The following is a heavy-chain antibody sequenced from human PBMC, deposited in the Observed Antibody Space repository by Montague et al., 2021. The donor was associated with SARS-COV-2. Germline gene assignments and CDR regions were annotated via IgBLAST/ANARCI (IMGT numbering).Heavy chain of an antibody. J-gene: IGHJ4*02. Sequence: CAISGDSVSINSVAWSWLRQSPSRGLEWLGRTYYRSKWYSDYAPSVRGRLTVNPDASKNGFSLELNYVTPEDTAVYYCVRYSGWFYFDFWGQGTLVTVSS. CDR3: VRYSGWFYFDF. CDR1: GDSVSINSVA. V-gene: IGHV6-1*01. CDR2: TYYRSKWYS. D-gene: IGHD6-19*01.